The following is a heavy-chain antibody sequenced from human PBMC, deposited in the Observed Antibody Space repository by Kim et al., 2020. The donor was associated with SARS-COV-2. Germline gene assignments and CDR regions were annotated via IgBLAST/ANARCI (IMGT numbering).Heavy chain of an antibody. CDR2: INPNSGGT. J-gene: IGHJ6*02. CDR3: ARAGREDSSSPGSPWYYGMDV. Sequence: ASVKVSCKASGYTFTGYYMHWVRQAPGQGLEWMGRINPNSGGTNYAQKFQGRVTMTRDTSISTAYMELSRLRSDDTAVYYCARAGREDSSSPGSPWYYGMDVWGQGTTVTVSS. V-gene: IGHV1-2*06. CDR1: GYTFTGYY. D-gene: IGHD6-6*01.